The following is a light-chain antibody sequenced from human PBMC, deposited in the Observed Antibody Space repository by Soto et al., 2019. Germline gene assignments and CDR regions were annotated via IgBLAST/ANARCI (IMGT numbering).Light chain of an antibody. CDR3: CSYTSSSTLV. Sequence: QSVLTQPASVSGSPGQSIIISCSGTSSDIGGYNYVSWYQQHPGKAPKFMIYDVTNRPSGVSNRFSGSKSGITASLTISGLQAEDEADYYCCSYTSSSTLVFGGGTKLTVL. CDR1: SSDIGGYNY. V-gene: IGLV2-14*03. CDR2: DVT. J-gene: IGLJ2*01.